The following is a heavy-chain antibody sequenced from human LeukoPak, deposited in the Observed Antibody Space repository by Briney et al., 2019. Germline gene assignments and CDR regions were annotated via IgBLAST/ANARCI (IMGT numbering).Heavy chain of an antibody. D-gene: IGHD3-22*01. Sequence: GGSLRLSCAASGFTFDDYAMHWVRQAPRKGLEWVSLISGDGGSTYYADSVKGRFTISRDNSKNSLYLQMNSLRTEDTALYYCAKDPYYYDSSGYLDYWGQGTLVTVSS. CDR1: GFTFDDYA. V-gene: IGHV3-43*02. CDR2: ISGDGGST. J-gene: IGHJ4*02. CDR3: AKDPYYYDSSGYLDY.